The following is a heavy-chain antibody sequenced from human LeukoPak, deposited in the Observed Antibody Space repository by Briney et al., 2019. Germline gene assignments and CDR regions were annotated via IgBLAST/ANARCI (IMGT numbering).Heavy chain of an antibody. D-gene: IGHD2-2*01. Sequence: PSETLSLTCAVYGVSLRGYYWSWLRQPPGKELEWVGEINHSGSTNYNPSLKSRVTMSVDTSKNQFSLKLSSVNAADTAVYYCARYCSSTSCFSWYYGMDVWGKGTTVTISS. V-gene: IGHV4-34*01. J-gene: IGHJ6*04. CDR3: ARYCSSTSCFSWYYGMDV. CDR1: GVSLRGYY. CDR2: INHSGST.